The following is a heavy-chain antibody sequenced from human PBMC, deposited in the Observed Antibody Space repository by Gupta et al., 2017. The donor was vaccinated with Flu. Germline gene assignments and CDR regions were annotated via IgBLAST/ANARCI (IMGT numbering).Heavy chain of an antibody. CDR3: AKDMSQGLGYCTKGVCRSFDY. CDR2: ISWNSDSI. Sequence: EVQLVESGGGLVQPGRSLRLSCAASGFIFKEYAMHWVRHVPGKGLEWVSSISWNSDSIGYADSVKGRFTISRDNAKKSLYLQMSSLRAEDTALYYCAKDMSQGLGYCTKGVCRSFDYWGRGTLVTVSS. CDR1: GFIFKEYA. D-gene: IGHD2-8*01. V-gene: IGHV3-9*01. J-gene: IGHJ4*02.